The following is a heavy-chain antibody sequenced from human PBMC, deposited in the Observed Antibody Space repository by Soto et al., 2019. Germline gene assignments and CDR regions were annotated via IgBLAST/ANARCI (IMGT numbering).Heavy chain of an antibody. CDR2: ISDTGGTT. V-gene: IGHV3-23*01. CDR3: AKVYSSGWYPGRARAFDI. D-gene: IGHD6-19*01. J-gene: IGHJ3*02. CDR1: GFTFSSYA. Sequence: EVQLLESGGGLVQPGGSLRLSCAASGFTFSSYAMSWVRQAPGKGLEWVTVISDTGGTTYYADSVKGRLTISRDNSKNTLYLQMKSLRAEETAVYYCAKVYSSGWYPGRARAFDIWGQGTMVTVSS.